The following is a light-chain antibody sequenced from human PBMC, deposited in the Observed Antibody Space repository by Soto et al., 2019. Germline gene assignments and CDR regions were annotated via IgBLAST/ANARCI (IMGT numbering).Light chain of an antibody. Sequence: QSVLTQPPSASGTPGQRVTISCSGSSSNIGDHTVDWYQQVPGAAPELLIFKNTQRPSGVPDRFSASKSGTSASLAISAVQSEDEADYSCATWDDSLNSPLFGGGTKLTVL. J-gene: IGLJ2*01. V-gene: IGLV1-44*01. CDR1: SSNIGDHT. CDR2: KNT. CDR3: ATWDDSLNSPL.